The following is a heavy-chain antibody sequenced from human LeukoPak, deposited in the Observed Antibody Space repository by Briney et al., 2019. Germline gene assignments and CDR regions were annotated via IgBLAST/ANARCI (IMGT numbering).Heavy chain of an antibody. CDR1: GGSISSSSYY. J-gene: IGHJ4*02. CDR3: APNYYDSSGYFDY. CDR2: IYYSGST. D-gene: IGHD3-22*01. Sequence: SETLSLTCTVSGGSISSSSYYWGWIRQPPGMGLEWIGSIYYSGSTYYNPSLKSRVTISVDTSKNQFSLKLSSVTAADTAVYYCAPNYYDSSGYFDYWGQGTLVTVSS. V-gene: IGHV4-39*01.